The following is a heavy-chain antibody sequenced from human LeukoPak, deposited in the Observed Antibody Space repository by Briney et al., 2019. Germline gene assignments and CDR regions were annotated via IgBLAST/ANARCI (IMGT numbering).Heavy chain of an antibody. CDR1: GLTFSTYV. CDR2: INRDGTTT. CDR3: ACGGTSQPFDY. Sequence: QPGGSLRLSCAASGLTFSTYVMNWVRQAPGKGLVWVSRINRDGTTTNYADSVKGRFTISRDNAKNTLYLEMNSLGVEDTAIYYCACGGTSQPFDYWGQGTLVTVSS. J-gene: IGHJ4*02. D-gene: IGHD2-21*01. V-gene: IGHV3-74*01.